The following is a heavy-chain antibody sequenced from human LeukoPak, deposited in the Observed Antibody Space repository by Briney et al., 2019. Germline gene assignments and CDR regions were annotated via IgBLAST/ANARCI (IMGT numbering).Heavy chain of an antibody. CDR2: IIPIFGTA. CDR1: GGTFSSYA. V-gene: IGHV1-69*05. CDR3: AREWLYYYDSSGYLHYYYYYMDV. J-gene: IGHJ6*03. Sequence: SVKVSCKASGGTFSSYAISWVRQAPGQGLEWMGRIIPIFGTANYAQKFQGRVTITTDESTSTAYMELSSLRSEDTAVYYCAREWLYYYDSSGYLHYYYYYMDVWGKGTTVTVSS. D-gene: IGHD3-22*01.